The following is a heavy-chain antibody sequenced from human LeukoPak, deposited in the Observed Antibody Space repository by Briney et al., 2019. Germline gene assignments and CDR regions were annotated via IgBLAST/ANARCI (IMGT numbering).Heavy chain of an antibody. D-gene: IGHD3-3*01. CDR1: GFIFSNAW. J-gene: IGHJ4*02. V-gene: IGHV3-15*01. Sequence: GGSLRLSCAASGFIFSNAWMSWVRQSPGKGLEWVGRIKSKTEGGTTDYAAPVKGRFTISRDDSKHMLYPQMNSLKTEDTAVYYCTTVPGVVIHYFDDWGQGTLVTVSS. CDR2: IKSKTEGGTT. CDR3: TTVPGVVIHYFDD.